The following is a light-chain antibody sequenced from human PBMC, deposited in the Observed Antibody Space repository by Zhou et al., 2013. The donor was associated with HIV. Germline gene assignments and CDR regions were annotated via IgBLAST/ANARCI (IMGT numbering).Light chain of an antibody. J-gene: IGKJ2*01. CDR3: QQYNNWPPMYT. V-gene: IGKV3-15*01. CDR2: GAS. Sequence: EIVMTQSPATLSVSPGERATLSCRASQSVGTKLAWYQQKPGQAPRLLLYGASTRATGIPVRFSGSGSGTEFTLTISSMQSEDFAVYYCQQYNNWPPMYTFGQGPGWRS. CDR1: QSVGTK.